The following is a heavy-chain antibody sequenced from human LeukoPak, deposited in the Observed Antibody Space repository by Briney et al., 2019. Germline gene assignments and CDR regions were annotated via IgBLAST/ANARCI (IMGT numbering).Heavy chain of an antibody. CDR3: ARKLQNFGMDV. Sequence: GGSLRLSCAASGFTFDDYAMSWVRQAPGKGLEWVSGLNWNGGSTGYADSVKGRFTISRDNAKNSLSLQMSSLRAEDTAIYYCARKLQNFGMDVWGQGTTVTVSS. V-gene: IGHV3-20*04. D-gene: IGHD4-11*01. CDR1: GFTFDDYA. CDR2: LNWNGGST. J-gene: IGHJ6*02.